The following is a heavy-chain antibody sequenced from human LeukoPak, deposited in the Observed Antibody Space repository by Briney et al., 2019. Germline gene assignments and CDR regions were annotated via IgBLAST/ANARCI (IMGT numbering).Heavy chain of an antibody. J-gene: IGHJ3*02. CDR2: IYYSGST. Sequence: SETLSLTCTVSGGSISSYYWSWIWQPPGKGLEWIGYIYYSGSTNYNPSLKSRVTISVDTSKNQFSLKLSSVTAADTAVYYCASLLLYISDAFDIWGQGTMVTVSS. CDR3: ASLLLYISDAFDI. V-gene: IGHV4-59*01. CDR1: GGSISSYY. D-gene: IGHD2-15*01.